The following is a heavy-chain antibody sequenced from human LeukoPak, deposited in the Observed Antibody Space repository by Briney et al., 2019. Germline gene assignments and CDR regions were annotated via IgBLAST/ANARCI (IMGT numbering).Heavy chain of an antibody. V-gene: IGHV3-30-3*01. D-gene: IGHD3-10*01. CDR3: ARDPRGLRGVLYYFDY. J-gene: IGHJ4*02. CDR1: GFTFSNYA. Sequence: GGSLRLSCAASGFTFSNYAIHWVRQVPGRGLEWVAVISYDGSNRYYADSVKGRFTISRDNAKNTLYLQMNSLRAEDTAVYYCARDPRGLRGVLYYFDYWGQGTLVTVSS. CDR2: ISYDGSNR.